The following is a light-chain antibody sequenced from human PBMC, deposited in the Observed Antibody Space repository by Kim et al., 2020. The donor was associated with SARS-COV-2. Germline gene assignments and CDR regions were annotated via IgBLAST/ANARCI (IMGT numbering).Light chain of an antibody. CDR2: DNN. V-gene: IGLV1-51*01. CDR3: GTWDDSLSSVV. J-gene: IGLJ2*01. Sequence: GQKVTISCSGSSSNIGNNYVAWYQHLPGTAPKLLIYDNNKRPSGIPDRFSGSTSGTSATLGITGLQTGDEADYYCGTWDDSLSSVVFGGGTKVTVL. CDR1: SSNIGNNY.